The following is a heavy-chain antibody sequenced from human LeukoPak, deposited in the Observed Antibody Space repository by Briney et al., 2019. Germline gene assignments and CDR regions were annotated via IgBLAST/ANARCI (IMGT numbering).Heavy chain of an antibody. CDR2: ISSSGSTI. CDR3: ARLGGYDFWSGYKKGSFDY. D-gene: IGHD3-3*01. J-gene: IGHJ4*02. V-gene: IGHV3-48*03. Sequence: GGSLRLSXAASGFTFSSYEMNWVRQAPGKGLEWVSYISSSGSTIYYADSVKGRFTISRDNAKNSLYLQMNSLRAEDTAVYYCARLGGYDFWSGYKKGSFDYWGQGTLVTVSS. CDR1: GFTFSSYE.